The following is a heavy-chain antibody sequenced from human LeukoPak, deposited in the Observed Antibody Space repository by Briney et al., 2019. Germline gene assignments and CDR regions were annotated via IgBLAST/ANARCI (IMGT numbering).Heavy chain of an antibody. J-gene: IGHJ6*04. D-gene: IGHD3-10*01. CDR3: ARDGITMVRGVTSYGMDV. V-gene: IGHV4-38-2*02. Sequence: SETLSLTCAVSGYSISSGYYWGWIRQPPGKGLEWIGNIYHSGSTYYNPSLKSRVTISVDTSKNQFSLKLSSVTAADTAVYYCARDGITMVRGVTSYGMDVWGKGTTVTVSS. CDR2: IYHSGST. CDR1: GYSISSGYY.